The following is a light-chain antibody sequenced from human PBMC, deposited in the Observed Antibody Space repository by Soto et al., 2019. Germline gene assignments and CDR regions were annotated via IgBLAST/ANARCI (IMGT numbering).Light chain of an antibody. J-gene: IGKJ2*01. CDR1: QTVTTNY. V-gene: IGKV3-20*01. CDR2: GAS. CDR3: QEYGSSVFT. Sequence: ETVLTQSPGTLSLSPGETATLSCRASQTVTTNYLAWYQQKPDQAPRLLIYGASSRATGIPDRFSGSGSGTDFPLTISRLAPEDFAMYYCQEYGSSVFTFGQGTKLEIK.